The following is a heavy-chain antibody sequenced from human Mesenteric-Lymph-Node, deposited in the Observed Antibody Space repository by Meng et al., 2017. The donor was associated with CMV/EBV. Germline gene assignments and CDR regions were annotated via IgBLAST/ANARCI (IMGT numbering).Heavy chain of an antibody. D-gene: IGHD1-26*01. J-gene: IGHJ4*02. Sequence: SGGSLSSGRSFWSWIRPHPGKGLEWIGYIYYSGSTYSNPSLKSRVTMSIDTSKNQFSLKLSSVTAADTAVYYCARGLGGSYYGPFDYWGQGTLVTVSS. CDR2: IYYSGST. CDR3: ARGLGGSYYGPFDY. CDR1: GGSLSSGRSF. V-gene: IGHV4-31*02.